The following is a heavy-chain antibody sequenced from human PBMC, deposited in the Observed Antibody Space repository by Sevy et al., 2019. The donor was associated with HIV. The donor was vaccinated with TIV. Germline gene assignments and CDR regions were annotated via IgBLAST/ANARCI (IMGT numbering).Heavy chain of an antibody. CDR1: GDSVSRTDVA. V-gene: IGHV6-1*01. CDR2: IWYASKWYN. D-gene: IGHD6-19*01. Sequence: SQTLSLTCAISGDSVSRTDVAWNWIRQSPSRGLEWLGRIWYASKWYNDYAISVKSRLTINPDTTRNQVSLHLSSVTPEDTAVYYCARQKNSGFDVWGQGTVVTVSS. CDR3: ARQKNSGFDV. J-gene: IGHJ3*01.